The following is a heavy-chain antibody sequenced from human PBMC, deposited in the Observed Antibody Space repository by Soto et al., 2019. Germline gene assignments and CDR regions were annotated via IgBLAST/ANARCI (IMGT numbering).Heavy chain of an antibody. CDR2: ISYDGSNK. D-gene: IGHD5-12*01. Sequence: QVQLVKSGRGVVQPGRSLRLSCAASGFTFSSYGMHWVRQAPGKGLEWVAVISYDGSNKYYADSVKGRFTISRDNSKNTLYLQMNSLRAEDTAVYYCAKDLDYPYYFDYWGQGTLVTVSS. CDR3: AKDLDYPYYFDY. J-gene: IGHJ4*02. CDR1: GFTFSSYG. V-gene: IGHV3-30*18.